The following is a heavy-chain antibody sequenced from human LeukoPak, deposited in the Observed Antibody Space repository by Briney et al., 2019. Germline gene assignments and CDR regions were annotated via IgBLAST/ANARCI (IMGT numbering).Heavy chain of an antibody. J-gene: IGHJ3*02. CDR2: ISGSGGST. CDR1: GFTFSSYA. D-gene: IGHD3-10*01. V-gene: IGHV3-23*01. Sequence: PGGSLRLSCAASGFTFSSYAMSWVRQAPGKGLEWVSAISGSGGSTYYADSVKGRFTISRDKSKNTLYLQMNSLRAEDTAVYYCAKDLSLLWFGEIESGAFDIWGQRTMVTVSS. CDR3: AKDLSLLWFGEIESGAFDI.